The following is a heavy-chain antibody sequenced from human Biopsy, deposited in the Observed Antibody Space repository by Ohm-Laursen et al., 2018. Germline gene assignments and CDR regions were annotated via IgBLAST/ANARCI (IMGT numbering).Heavy chain of an antibody. D-gene: IGHD2-15*01. CDR1: GDSIRSYY. Sequence: SQTLSLTWAVSGDSIRSYYWSWIRQTPEKGLEWIGHVYFTGSTNFNPSLKSRVTISVDTSRVRFSLTLSSVTAADTAIYYCARDRRGDSYMDVWGQGTTVTVSS. CDR2: VYFTGST. J-gene: IGHJ6*02. CDR3: ARDRRGDSYMDV. V-gene: IGHV4-59*01.